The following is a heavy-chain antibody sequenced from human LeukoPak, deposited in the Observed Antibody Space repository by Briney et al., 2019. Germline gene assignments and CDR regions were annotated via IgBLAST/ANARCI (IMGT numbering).Heavy chain of an antibody. CDR2: IFNSGST. J-gene: IGHJ4*02. CDR1: GYSISSGYY. CDR3: ARDRHKLVDIVAGILDY. Sequence: PSETLSLTCTVSGYSISSGYYWGWIRQPPGKGLEWIGYIFNSGSTYYNPPLKSRVTILVDTSKNQFSLKLSSVTAADTAVYYCARDRHKLVDIVAGILDYWGQGTLVTVSS. V-gene: IGHV4-38-2*02. D-gene: IGHD5-12*01.